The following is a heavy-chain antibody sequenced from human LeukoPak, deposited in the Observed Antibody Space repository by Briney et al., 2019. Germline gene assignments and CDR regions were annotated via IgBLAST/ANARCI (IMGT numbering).Heavy chain of an antibody. Sequence: SETLSLTCTVCGGSISSHYWSWIRQAPGKGLEWIGYIYYSGSTNYNPSLKSRVTLSVDTSKNQFSLKLSSVTAADTAVYYCARAAHDYGNAFDIWGQGTMVTVSS. CDR3: ARAAHDYGNAFDI. D-gene: IGHD4-17*01. V-gene: IGHV4-59*11. J-gene: IGHJ3*02. CDR1: GGSISSHY. CDR2: IYYSGST.